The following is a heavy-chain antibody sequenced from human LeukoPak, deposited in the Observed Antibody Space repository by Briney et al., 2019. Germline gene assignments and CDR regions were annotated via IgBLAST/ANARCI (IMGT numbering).Heavy chain of an antibody. V-gene: IGHV1-46*01. Sequence: ASVKVSCKASGYTFTSYYMHWVRQAPGQGLEWMGIINPSGGSTSYAQKFQGRVTLNRDTSTSTVYMELTRLRSEEPAVYYCARDPDSSGRLDYWGQGTLVTVSP. CDR2: INPSGGST. CDR3: ARDPDSSGRLDY. J-gene: IGHJ4*02. CDR1: GYTFTSYY. D-gene: IGHD6-19*01.